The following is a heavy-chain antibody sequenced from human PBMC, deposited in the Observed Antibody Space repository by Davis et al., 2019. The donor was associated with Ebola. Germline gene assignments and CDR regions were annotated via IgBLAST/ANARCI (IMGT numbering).Heavy chain of an antibody. V-gene: IGHV4-59*12. CDR1: GGSMSRYY. J-gene: IGHJ1*01. CDR3: TRIRRREAPAFRASEFFQH. CDR2: IYYSGSS. Sequence: PSETLSLTCTVSGGSMSRYYWSWIRQPPGKGLEWIGYIYYSGSSSYNPSLKNRVTMSVDTSKNHFSLNLRSVTAADTAVYYCTRIRRREAPAFRASEFFQHWGQGTLVTVSS. D-gene: IGHD3-10*01.